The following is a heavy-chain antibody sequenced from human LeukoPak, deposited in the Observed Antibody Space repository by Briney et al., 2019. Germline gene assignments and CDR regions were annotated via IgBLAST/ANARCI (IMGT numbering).Heavy chain of an antibody. V-gene: IGHV4-39*01. Sequence: SETLSLTCTVSGGSISSSSAYWGWIRHPPGTALAWIGSIYYSKNTYYNPSLKSRVTISADTSKNQFSLTLGSVSATDTAVYYCVSPRGFSYGYFDYWGQGTLVTVSS. J-gene: IGHJ4*02. CDR1: GGSISSSSAY. D-gene: IGHD5-18*01. CDR3: VSPRGFSYGYFDY. CDR2: IYYSKNT.